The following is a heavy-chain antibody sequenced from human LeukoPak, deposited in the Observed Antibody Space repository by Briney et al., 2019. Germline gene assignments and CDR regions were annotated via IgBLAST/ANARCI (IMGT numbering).Heavy chain of an antibody. CDR1: GYSFTSYW. CDR2: IYPGDSDT. V-gene: IGHV5-51*01. Sequence: GESLKISCKGSGYSFTSYWIGWVRQMPGKGLEWMGIIYPGDSDTRYSPSFQGQVTISADKSISTAYLQWSSLKASDTATYYCARETYYDILTGSYTLFDYWGQGTLVTVSS. CDR3: ARETYYDILTGSYTLFDY. D-gene: IGHD3-9*01. J-gene: IGHJ4*02.